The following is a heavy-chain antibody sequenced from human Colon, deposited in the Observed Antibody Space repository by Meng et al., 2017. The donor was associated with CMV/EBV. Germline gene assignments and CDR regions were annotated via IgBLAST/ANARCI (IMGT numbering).Heavy chain of an antibody. Sequence: GSLRLSCTVSGGSISSYYWGWIRQPPGKGLEWIASIYDSGNTFYNPSVESRVTISVDTSKSQLSLKLNSVTAADTAVYYCARDNPLTGAWNCFDYWGQGMLVTVSS. V-gene: IGHV4-39*07. D-gene: IGHD3-9*01. J-gene: IGHJ4*02. CDR3: ARDNPLTGAWNCFDY. CDR2: IYDSGNT. CDR1: GGSISSYY.